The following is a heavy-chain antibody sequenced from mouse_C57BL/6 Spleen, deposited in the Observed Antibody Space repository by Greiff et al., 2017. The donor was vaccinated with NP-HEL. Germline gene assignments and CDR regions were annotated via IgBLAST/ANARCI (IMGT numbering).Heavy chain of an antibody. CDR2: ISSGSSTI. J-gene: IGHJ2*01. V-gene: IGHV5-17*01. D-gene: IGHD2-4*01. CDR1: GFTFSDYG. CDR3: ARLYYDYFYYFDY. Sequence: VQLKESGGGLVKPGGSLKLSCAASGFTFSDYGMHWVRQAPEKGLEWVAYISSGSSTIYYADTVKGRFTISRDNAKNTLFLQMTSLRSEDTAMYYCARLYYDYFYYFDYWGQGTTLTVSS.